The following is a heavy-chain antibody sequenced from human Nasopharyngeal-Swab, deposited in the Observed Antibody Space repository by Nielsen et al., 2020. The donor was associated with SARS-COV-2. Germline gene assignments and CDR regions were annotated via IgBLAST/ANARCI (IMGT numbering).Heavy chain of an antibody. Sequence: TLSLTCGVYGGSVSGYYWSWIRQPPGKGLEWIGYIYYRGSTNYNPSLKSRVTISVDTSKNQFSLKLSSVTAADTAVYYCARHANYDYVWGSYRPHDAFDIWGQGTMVTVAS. D-gene: IGHD3-16*02. CDR1: GGSVSGYY. V-gene: IGHV4-59*08. J-gene: IGHJ3*02. CDR2: IYYRGST. CDR3: ARHANYDYVWGSYRPHDAFDI.